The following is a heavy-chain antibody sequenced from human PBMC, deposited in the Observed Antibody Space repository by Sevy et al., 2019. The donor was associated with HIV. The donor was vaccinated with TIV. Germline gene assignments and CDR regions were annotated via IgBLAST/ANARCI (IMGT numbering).Heavy chain of an antibody. D-gene: IGHD3-3*01. CDR1: DGSISSYY. CDR3: ARDSTPSYDFWSGYWDWFDP. CDR2: IYTSGST. V-gene: IGHV4-4*07. Sequence: SETLSLTCTVSDGSISSYYWSWIRQPAGKGLEWIGRIYTSGSTNYNPSLKSRVTMSVDTSKNQFSLKLSSVTAADTAVYYCARDSTPSYDFWSGYWDWFDPWGQGTLVTVSS. J-gene: IGHJ5*02.